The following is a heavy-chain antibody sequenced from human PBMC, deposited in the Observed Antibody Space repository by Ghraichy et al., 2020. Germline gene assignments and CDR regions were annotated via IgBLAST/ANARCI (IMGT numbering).Heavy chain of an antibody. V-gene: IGHV1-46*03. J-gene: IGHJ4*02. CDR3: ARSPSPRYPYFDY. CDR1: GYTFTTYY. D-gene: IGHD1-26*01. Sequence: ASVKVSCKASGYTFTTYYLHWVRQAPGQGLEWMGMINPSDGSTSYAQQFQGSVTMTRETYSSTAYVELSSLRSEDTALYFCARSPSPRYPYFDYWGQGTLVTVSS. CDR2: INPSDGST.